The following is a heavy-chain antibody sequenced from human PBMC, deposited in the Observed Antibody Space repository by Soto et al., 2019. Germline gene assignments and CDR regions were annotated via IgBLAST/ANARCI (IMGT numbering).Heavy chain of an antibody. CDR1: GYTFTSYG. CDR2: IRAYTGYT. V-gene: IGHV1-18*04. CDR3: ARASDGYRSGWYVGYCDY. Sequence: QVQLVQSGGEVRKPGASVKVSCKASGYTFTSYGVSWVRQAPGQGLEWMGWIRAYTGYTNYAQKFQGRVTITTDTSTSTAYMELRSLISDDTAVYYCARASDGYRSGWYVGYCDYWGQGTLVTVSS. D-gene: IGHD6-19*01. J-gene: IGHJ4*02.